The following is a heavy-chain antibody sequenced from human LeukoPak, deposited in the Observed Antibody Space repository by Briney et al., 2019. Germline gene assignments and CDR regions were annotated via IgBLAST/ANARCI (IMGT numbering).Heavy chain of an antibody. CDR1: GFTFSNYW. CDR2: IKRDGSEK. Sequence: AGGSLRLSCAASGFTFSNYWMSWVRQAPGKGLEWVANIKRDGSEKYYVDSVKGRFTISRDNAKNSLYLQMNSLRAEDTVVYYCARVNSQGAFDIWGQGTMVTVSS. V-gene: IGHV3-7*04. J-gene: IGHJ3*02. D-gene: IGHD2/OR15-2a*01. CDR3: ARVNSQGAFDI.